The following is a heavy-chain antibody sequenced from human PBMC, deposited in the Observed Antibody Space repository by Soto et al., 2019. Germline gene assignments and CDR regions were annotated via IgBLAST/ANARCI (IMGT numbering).Heavy chain of an antibody. CDR3: ARSGWKITYYYDSSGYYPGHAFDI. CDR1: GFTFSSYA. D-gene: IGHD3-22*01. V-gene: IGHV3-30-3*01. J-gene: IGHJ3*02. CDR2: ISYDGSNK. Sequence: PGGSLRLSCAASGFTFSSYAMHWVRQAPGKGLEWVAVISYDGSNKYYADSVKGRFTISRDNSKNTLYLQMNSLRAEDTAVYYCARSGWKITYYYDSSGYYPGHAFDIWGQGTMVTVSS.